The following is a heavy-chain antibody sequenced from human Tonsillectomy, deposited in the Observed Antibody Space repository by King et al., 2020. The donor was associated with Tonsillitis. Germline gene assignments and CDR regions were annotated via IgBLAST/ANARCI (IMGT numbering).Heavy chain of an antibody. CDR2: INSDGSST. D-gene: IGHD3-9*01. CDR1: GFTFSSYW. Sequence: VQLVESGGGLVQPGGSLRLSCAASGFTFSSYWMHWVRHAPGKGLVWVSRINSDGSSTSYADSVKGRFTISRDNAKNTLYLQMNSLRAEDTAVYYCARQLPRYYVSLTGYERNYFSYGMDVCGRGTTLTVSS. V-gene: IGHV3-74*01. J-gene: IGHJ6*02. CDR3: ARQLPRYYVSLTGYERNYFSYGMDV.